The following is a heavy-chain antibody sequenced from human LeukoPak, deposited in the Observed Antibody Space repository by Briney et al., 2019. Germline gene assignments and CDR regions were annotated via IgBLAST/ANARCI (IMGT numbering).Heavy chain of an antibody. J-gene: IGHJ3*02. CDR2: MNPNSGNT. V-gene: IGHV1-8*01. CDR3: ARLIAVAGPDAFDI. CDR1: GYTFTSYD. D-gene: IGHD6-19*01. Sequence: ASVKVSCKASGYTFTSYDISWVRQATGQGLEWMGWMNPNSGNTGYAQKFQGRVTMTRNTSISTPYMELSSLRSEDTAVYYCARLIAVAGPDAFDIWGQGTMVTVSS.